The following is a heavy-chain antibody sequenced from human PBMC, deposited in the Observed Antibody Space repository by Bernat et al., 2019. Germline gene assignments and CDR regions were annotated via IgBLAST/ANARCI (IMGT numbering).Heavy chain of an antibody. CDR2: ISLSSSHI. D-gene: IGHD2-21*02. V-gene: IGHV3-21*05. Sequence: EVQLVASGGGLVKPGGSLRLSCVGSGFTFSSYSMNWVRRAPGKGLEWISYISLSSSHIYYADSAEGRFTISRDNSNSSVYLEMNILGAEDTAVYYCAGDPCDRLRRNWFEPWGQGTLVTVSS. CDR1: GFTFSSYS. CDR3: AGDPCDRLRRNWFEP. J-gene: IGHJ5*02.